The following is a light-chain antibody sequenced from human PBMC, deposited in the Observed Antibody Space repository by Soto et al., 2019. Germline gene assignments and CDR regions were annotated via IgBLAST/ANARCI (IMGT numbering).Light chain of an antibody. V-gene: IGKV3-15*01. Sequence: ETGMKKSPATLSVYPCERATLSCRASHSISSELAWYQQKPGQAPRLLIYGASTRATGIPASFSGSGSGTEFTLTISSLQSEDFAVYYGQQYNTWPPWTFGQGTKVEI. CDR3: QQYNTWPPWT. CDR1: HSISSE. CDR2: GAS. J-gene: IGKJ1*01.